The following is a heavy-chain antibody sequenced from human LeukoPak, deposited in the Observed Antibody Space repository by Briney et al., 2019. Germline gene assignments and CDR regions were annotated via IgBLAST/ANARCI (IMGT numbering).Heavy chain of an antibody. J-gene: IGHJ4*02. V-gene: IGHV5-51*01. CDR2: IYPGDSDT. Sequence: GESLKISCTGSGYIFSNYWIGWVRQMPGKGLEWMGIIYPGDSDTRYSPSFQGQVTISADKSISTAYLQWSSLKASDTAMYYCARNPTGEGIDYWGQGTLVTVSS. D-gene: IGHD2-21*01. CDR1: GYIFSNYW. CDR3: ARNPTGEGIDY.